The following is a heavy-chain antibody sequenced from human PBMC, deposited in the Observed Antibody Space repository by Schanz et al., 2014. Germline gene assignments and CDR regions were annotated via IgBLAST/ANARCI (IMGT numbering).Heavy chain of an antibody. CDR2: VFPNGIT. Sequence: QVQLQESGPGLVKTSQTLSLTCTVSGGSIRSGTYYWSWIRQPAGKALEWVGRVFPNGITNYNPSLKSRVPISLDTTKTRFSLTLTSLTAADTAVYYCARDTTWRLDLWGRGTLVTVSS. D-gene: IGHD1-1*01. V-gene: IGHV4-61*02. CDR1: GGSIRSGTYY. J-gene: IGHJ2*01. CDR3: ARDTTWRLDL.